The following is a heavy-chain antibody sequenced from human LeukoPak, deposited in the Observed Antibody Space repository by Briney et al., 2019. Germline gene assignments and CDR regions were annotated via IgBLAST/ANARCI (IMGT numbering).Heavy chain of an antibody. CDR1: GYTFTGYH. Sequence: ASVKVSCKASGYTFTGYHMHWVRQAPGQGLEWMGWINPNSGDTNYAQKLQGRVTMTRDTSISTAYVELSRLRSDDTAVYYCARVAVEMASWFDPWGQGTLVTVSS. J-gene: IGHJ5*02. CDR2: INPNSGDT. V-gene: IGHV1-2*02. D-gene: IGHD5-24*01. CDR3: ARVAVEMASWFDP.